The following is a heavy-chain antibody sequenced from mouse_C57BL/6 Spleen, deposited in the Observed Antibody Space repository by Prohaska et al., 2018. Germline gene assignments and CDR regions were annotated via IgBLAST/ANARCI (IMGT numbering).Heavy chain of an antibody. CDR1: GFTFSGFW. Sequence: EVPLLETGGGLVQPGGSRGLSCEGSGFTFSGFWISWVRQTPGKTLEWIGDINFDGSAINYAPSRKDRFTIFRDNDKSTLYLQMSNVGSEDTATYFCMRYGSSYWDFDVWGTGTTVTVSS. CDR3: MRYGSSYWDFDV. CDR2: INFDGSAI. J-gene: IGHJ1*03. D-gene: IGHD1-1*01. V-gene: IGHV11-2*01.